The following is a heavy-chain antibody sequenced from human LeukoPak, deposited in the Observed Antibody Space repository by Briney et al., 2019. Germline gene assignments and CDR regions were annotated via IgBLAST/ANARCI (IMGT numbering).Heavy chain of an antibody. CDR1: GFTFSSYS. CDR3: ARDSTHPGTYYYDSSGYNPSGSFDY. Sequence: GGSLRLSCAASGFTFSSYSMNWVRQVPGKGLEWVSSISSSSSYIYYADSVKGRFTISRDNAKNSLYLQMNSLRAEDTAVYYCARDSTHPGTYYYDSSGYNPSGSFDYWGQGTLVTVSS. V-gene: IGHV3-21*01. D-gene: IGHD3-22*01. J-gene: IGHJ4*02. CDR2: ISSSSSYI.